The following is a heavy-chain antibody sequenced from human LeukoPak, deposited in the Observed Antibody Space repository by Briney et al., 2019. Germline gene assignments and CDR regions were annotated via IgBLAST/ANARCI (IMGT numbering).Heavy chain of an antibody. CDR3: APWVVVPAAMVPRY. J-gene: IGHJ4*02. D-gene: IGHD2-2*01. V-gene: IGHV3-23*01. Sequence: HSGGSLRLSCAASGFTFSSYAMSWVRQAPGKGLEWVSAISGSGGSTYYADSVKGRFTISRDNSKNTLYLQMNSLRAEDTAVYYCAPWVVVPAAMVPRYWGQGTLVTVSS. CDR2: ISGSGGST. CDR1: GFTFSSYA.